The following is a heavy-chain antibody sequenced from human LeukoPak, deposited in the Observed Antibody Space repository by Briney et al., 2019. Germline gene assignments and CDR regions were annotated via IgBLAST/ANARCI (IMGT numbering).Heavy chain of an antibody. J-gene: IGHJ5*02. CDR1: GGSISSYY. CDR3: AREKQLLSGGWPRTGYWFDP. CDR2: IYYSGST. Sequence: PSETLSLTCTVSGGSISSYYWSWIRQPPGKGLEWIGYIYYSGSTNYNPSPKSRVTISVDTSKNQFSLKLSSVTAADTAVYYCAREKQLLSGGWPRTGYWFDPWGQGTLVTVSS. D-gene: IGHD6-19*01. V-gene: IGHV4-59*01.